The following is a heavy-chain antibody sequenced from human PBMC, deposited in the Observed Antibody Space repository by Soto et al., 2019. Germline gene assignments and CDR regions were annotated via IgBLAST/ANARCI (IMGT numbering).Heavy chain of an antibody. V-gene: IGHV1-18*03. Sequence: QIQLLQSGAEVKKPGGPVKVTCKPSGYTFRNFGITWVRQAPGPGLEWMGWISAYNANANYAQKLQGRLTMTADTSTSTAYIELRSLRSDDMAVYYCVRENISVDYWGPGTLGTVSA. CDR2: ISAYNANA. CDR3: VRENISVDY. CDR1: GYTFRNFG. J-gene: IGHJ4*02.